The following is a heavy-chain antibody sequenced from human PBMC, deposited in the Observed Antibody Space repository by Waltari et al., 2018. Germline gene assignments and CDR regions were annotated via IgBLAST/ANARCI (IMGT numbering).Heavy chain of an antibody. V-gene: IGHV4-34*01. CDR1: GGSFSGYY. CDR3: AREVVVAATTGKLDY. CDR2: INHSGST. D-gene: IGHD2-15*01. J-gene: IGHJ4*02. Sequence: QVQLQQWGAGLLKPSETLSLTCAVYGGSFSGYYWSWIRQPPGKGLEWIGEINHSGSTNYNPSLKSRVTISVDTSKNQFSLKLSSVTAADTAVYYCAREVVVAATTGKLDYWGQGTLVTVSS.